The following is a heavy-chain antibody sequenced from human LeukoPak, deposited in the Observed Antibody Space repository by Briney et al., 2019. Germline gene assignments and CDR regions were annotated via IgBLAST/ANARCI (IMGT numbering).Heavy chain of an antibody. V-gene: IGHV3-21*01. J-gene: IGHJ6*03. CDR1: GFTFSSYS. D-gene: IGHD5-18*01. CDR3: ARDPRRSYGHRRNYYMDV. Sequence: GGSLRLSCAASGFTFSSYSMNWVRQAPGKGLEWVSSISSSSSYIYYADSVKGRFTISRDNSKNTLYLQMNSLRAEDTAVYYCARDPRRSYGHRRNYYMDVWGKGTTVTVSS. CDR2: ISSSSSYI.